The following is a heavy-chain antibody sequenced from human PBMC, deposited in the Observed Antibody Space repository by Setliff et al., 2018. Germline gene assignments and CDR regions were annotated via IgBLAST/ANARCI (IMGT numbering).Heavy chain of an antibody. V-gene: IGHV4-34*01. CDR1: GDSFSNNY. D-gene: IGHD5-18*01. J-gene: IGHJ6*02. Sequence: SETLSLTCAVYGDSFSNNYWSWIRQPPGKGLEWIGESSHSGSTSYSPSLKSRLTMSVDTSKNQIALNLKSVTAADTAVYYCARDRTAYSYGLDVWGQGTTVTVSS. CDR2: SSHSGST. CDR3: ARDRTAYSYGLDV.